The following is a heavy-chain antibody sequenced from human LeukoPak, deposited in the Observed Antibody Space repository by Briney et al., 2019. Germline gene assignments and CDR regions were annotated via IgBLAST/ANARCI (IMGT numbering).Heavy chain of an antibody. D-gene: IGHD3-16*02. CDR3: ARGYDYVWGSYRRSFDY. V-gene: IGHV4-34*01. J-gene: IGHJ4*02. Sequence: SETLSLTCAGYGGSFSGYYWSWIRQPPGKGMEWVGEINHSGSTNYNPSLKSRVTISVDTSKNQFSLKLSSVTAADTAVYYCARGYDYVWGSYRRSFDYWGQGTLVTVSS. CDR1: GGSFSGYY. CDR2: INHSGST.